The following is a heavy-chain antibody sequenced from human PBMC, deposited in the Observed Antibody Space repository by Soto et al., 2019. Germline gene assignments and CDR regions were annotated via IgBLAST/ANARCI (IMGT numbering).Heavy chain of an antibody. CDR1: GFTFSSYS. V-gene: IGHV3-48*04. CDR2: ISSSSSTI. J-gene: IGHJ3*02. Sequence: GGSLRLSCAASGFTFSSYSMNWVRQAPGKGLEWVSYISSSSSTIYYADSVKGRFTISRDNAKNSLYLQMNSLRAEDTAVYYCARDRAPHFWGSYRYRHDAFDIWGQGTMVTVSS. D-gene: IGHD3-16*02. CDR3: ARDRAPHFWGSYRYRHDAFDI.